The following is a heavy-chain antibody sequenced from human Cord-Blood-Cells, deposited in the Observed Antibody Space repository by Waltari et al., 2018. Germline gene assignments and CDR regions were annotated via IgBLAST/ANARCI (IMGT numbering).Heavy chain of an antibody. V-gene: IGHV1-69*01. D-gene: IGHD6-13*01. J-gene: IGHJ2*01. CDR3: ARGDSSYWYFDL. Sequence: QVQLVQSGAEVKKPGSSVKVSCQASGGTFSSYALRWVRQAAGQGLEWMGGIIPIFGTANYAQKFQDRVTITADESTSTAYMELSSLRSEDTAVYYCARGDSSYWYFDLWGRGTLVTVSS. CDR1: GGTFSSYA. CDR2: IIPIFGTA.